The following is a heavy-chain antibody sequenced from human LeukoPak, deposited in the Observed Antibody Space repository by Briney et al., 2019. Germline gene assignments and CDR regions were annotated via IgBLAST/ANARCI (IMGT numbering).Heavy chain of an antibody. CDR2: IYHSGST. J-gene: IGHJ4*02. CDR3: AGSGKAYY. D-gene: IGHD2-15*01. CDR1: GYSISSGYY. Sequence: SETLSLTCAVSGYSISSGYYWGWIRQPPGKGLEWIGSIYHSGSTYYNPSLKSRVTMSLDTSKNQFSLKLSSVTAADTAVYYCAGSGKAYYWGQGTLVTVSS. V-gene: IGHV4-38-2*01.